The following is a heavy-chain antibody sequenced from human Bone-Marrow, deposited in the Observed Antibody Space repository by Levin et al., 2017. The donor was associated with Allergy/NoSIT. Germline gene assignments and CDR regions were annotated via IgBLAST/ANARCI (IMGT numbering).Heavy chain of an antibody. CDR3: ARHVHGYCSSTSCYGINWFDP. CDR1: GYSFTSYW. D-gene: IGHD2-2*03. Sequence: GESLKISCKGSGYSFTSYWIGWVRQMPGKGLEWMGIIYPGDSDTRYSPSFQGQVTISADKSISTAYLQWSSLKASDTAMYYCARHVHGYCSSTSCYGINWFDPWGQGTLVTVSS. J-gene: IGHJ5*02. CDR2: IYPGDSDT. V-gene: IGHV5-51*01.